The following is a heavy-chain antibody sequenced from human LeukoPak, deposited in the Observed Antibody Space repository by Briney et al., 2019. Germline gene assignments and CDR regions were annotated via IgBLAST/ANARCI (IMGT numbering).Heavy chain of an antibody. CDR2: IKGDESAR. D-gene: IGHD1-26*01. CDR3: ARDVVGSLDY. J-gene: IGHJ4*02. V-gene: IGHV3-7*01. CDR1: GFTFCSYW. Sequence: PGGSLRLSCAASGFTFCSYWMAWVRQAPGKGLEWVANIKGDESARHQADSVKGRFTISRDNTRNSLYLQMTNLRGDDTAVYYCARDVVGSLDYWGQGTLVTVSS.